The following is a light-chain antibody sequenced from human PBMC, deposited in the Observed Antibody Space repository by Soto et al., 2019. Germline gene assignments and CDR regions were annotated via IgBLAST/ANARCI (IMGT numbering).Light chain of an antibody. J-gene: IGKJ1*01. CDR3: QRYNSALGT. CDR1: QGIGNY. CDR2: AAS. V-gene: IGKV1-27*01. Sequence: DIQMTQSPSSLSASVGDRVTITCRATQGIGNYLAWYQQKPGKVPKLLIYAASTLQSGVPSRFSGSGSGADFTLTISSLQPEDFATYFCQRYNSALGTFGQGTKVDIK.